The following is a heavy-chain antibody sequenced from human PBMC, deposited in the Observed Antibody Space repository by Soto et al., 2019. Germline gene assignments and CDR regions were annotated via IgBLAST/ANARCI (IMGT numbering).Heavy chain of an antibody. V-gene: IGHV1-58*01. CDR1: GFTVRSSA. Sequence: SVKVSCKTSGFTVRSSAVQWLRQARGQRLEWIGWLVVGTGNTNYAQKLQQQVTISSDRSTNTVSMELSSLTFEDTAVYYCATGAYCSGGSCSDYYYYYYGMDLWGRGTTVTVSS. J-gene: IGHJ6*02. CDR2: LVVGTGNT. CDR3: ATGAYCSGGSCSDYYYYYYGMDL. D-gene: IGHD2-15*01.